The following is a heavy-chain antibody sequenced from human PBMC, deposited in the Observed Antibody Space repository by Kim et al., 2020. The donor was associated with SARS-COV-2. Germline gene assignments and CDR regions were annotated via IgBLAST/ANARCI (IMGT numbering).Heavy chain of an antibody. Sequence: GGSLRLSCAASGFTFSSYAMSWVRQAPGKGLEWVSAISGSGGSTYYADSVKGRFTISRDNSKNTLYLQMNSLRAEDTAVYYCAKASSITMIVVGPVGDDYWGQGTLVTVSS. D-gene: IGHD3-22*01. J-gene: IGHJ4*02. CDR3: AKASSITMIVVGPVGDDY. V-gene: IGHV3-23*01. CDR2: ISGSGGST. CDR1: GFTFSSYA.